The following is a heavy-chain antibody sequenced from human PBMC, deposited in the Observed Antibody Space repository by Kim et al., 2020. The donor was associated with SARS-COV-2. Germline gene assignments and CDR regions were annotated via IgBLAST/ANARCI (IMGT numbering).Heavy chain of an antibody. Sequence: SETLSLTCAVYGGSFSGYYWSWIRQPPGKGLEWIGEINHSGSTNYNPSLKSRVTISVDTSKNQFSLKLSSVTAADTAVYYCARGLVRYYDSSGYQGFDYWGQGTLVTVSS. D-gene: IGHD3-22*01. J-gene: IGHJ4*02. V-gene: IGHV4-34*01. CDR2: INHSGST. CDR1: GGSFSGYY. CDR3: ARGLVRYYDSSGYQGFDY.